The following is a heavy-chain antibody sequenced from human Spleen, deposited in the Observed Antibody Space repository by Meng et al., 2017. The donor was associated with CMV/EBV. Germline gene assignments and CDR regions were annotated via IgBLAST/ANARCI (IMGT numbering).Heavy chain of an antibody. CDR1: GGSISGYY. Sequence: SETLSPTCAVSGGSISGYYWNWIRQPPGKGLEWIGYIYYSGSTNYNPSLRSRVSISVDTSKNQFSLELSSVTAADTAIYYCARDRAAIGYYYYAMDVWGQGTTVTVSS. D-gene: IGHD2-2*01. CDR2: IYYSGST. CDR3: ARDRAAIGYYYYAMDV. V-gene: IGHV4-59*01. J-gene: IGHJ6*02.